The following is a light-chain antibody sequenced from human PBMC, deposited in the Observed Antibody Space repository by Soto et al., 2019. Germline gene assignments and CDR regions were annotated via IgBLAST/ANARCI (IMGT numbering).Light chain of an antibody. Sequence: DIQMTQSPSSLSASVGDRVTITCRASQSISSYLNWYQQKPGKAPKLLIYAASSLQSGVPSRFSGSGSGTDFTLTISSLQPKDFAKYYCQQSYSTPLPVGGGTKVEIK. CDR2: AAS. CDR3: QQSYSTPLP. CDR1: QSISSY. V-gene: IGKV1-39*01. J-gene: IGKJ4*01.